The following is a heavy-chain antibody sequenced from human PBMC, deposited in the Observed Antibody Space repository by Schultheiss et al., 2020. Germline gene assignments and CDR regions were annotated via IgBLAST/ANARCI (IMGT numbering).Heavy chain of an antibody. D-gene: IGHD1-26*01. Sequence: GSLRLSCTVSGGSISSTNYYWGWIRQPPGKGLEWIGSIYYSGSTYYNPSLKSRVTISVDTSKNQFSLKLSSVTAADTAVYYCARLSWELSFDYWGQGTLVTVSS. V-gene: IGHV4-39*01. J-gene: IGHJ4*02. CDR2: IYYSGST. CDR1: GGSISSTNYY. CDR3: ARLSWELSFDY.